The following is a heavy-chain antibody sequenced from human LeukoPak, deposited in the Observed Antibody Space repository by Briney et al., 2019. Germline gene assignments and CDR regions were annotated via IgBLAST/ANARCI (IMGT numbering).Heavy chain of an antibody. J-gene: IGHJ4*02. CDR1: GGSISSYY. V-gene: IGHV4-59*01. Sequence: PSETLPLTCTVSGGSISSYYWSWIRQPPGKGLEWIGYIYYSGSTNYNPSLKSRVTISVDTSKNQFSLKLSSVTAADTAVYYCARTARQRSWWVGVDYWGQGTLVTVSS. D-gene: IGHD6-13*01. CDR2: IYYSGST. CDR3: ARTARQRSWWVGVDY.